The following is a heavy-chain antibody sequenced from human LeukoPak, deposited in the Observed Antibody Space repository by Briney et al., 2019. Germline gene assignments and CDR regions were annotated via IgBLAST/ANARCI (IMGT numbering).Heavy chain of an antibody. D-gene: IGHD3-3*01. CDR1: GYTFTDYY. CDR2: INPDSGYT. CDR3: ATAPRTTVFGTFRYYYMDV. V-gene: IGHV1-2*04. J-gene: IGHJ6*03. Sequence: GASVKVSCQTSGYTFTDYYIHWVRQAPGQGLEWMGWINPDSGYTNYAQTFQGWVTMTRDTSINTAYMDLSRLTSDDTAVYYCATAPRTTVFGTFRYYYMDVWGEGTTVAVSS.